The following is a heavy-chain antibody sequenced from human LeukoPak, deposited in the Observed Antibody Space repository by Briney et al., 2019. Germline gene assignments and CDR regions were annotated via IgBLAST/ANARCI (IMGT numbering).Heavy chain of an antibody. CDR2: IYYSGST. D-gene: IGHD4-17*01. CDR1: GGSISSGGYY. CDR3: ARGNPTVTKSWRFFDY. J-gene: IGHJ4*02. V-gene: IGHV4-31*03. Sequence: SETLSLTCTVSGGSISSGGYYWSWIRQHPGKGLEWIGYIYYSGSTYYNPSLKSRVTISVDTSKNQFSLKLSSVTAADTAVYYCARGNPTVTKSWRFFDYWGQGTLVTVSS.